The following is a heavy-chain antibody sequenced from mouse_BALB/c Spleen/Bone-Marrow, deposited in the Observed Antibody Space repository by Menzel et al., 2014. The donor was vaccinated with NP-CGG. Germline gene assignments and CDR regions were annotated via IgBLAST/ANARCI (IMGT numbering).Heavy chain of an antibody. CDR3: ARSGDSSGYGFAY. D-gene: IGHD3-2*01. V-gene: IGHV1S56*01. J-gene: IGHJ3*01. Sequence: QVQLQQSGPELVKPGALVKISCKASGFTFRSYDINWVKQRPGQGLEWIGWIYPGDGSTKYNEKFKGKATLTADKSSSTAYMQLSSLTSDNFAVYFCARSGDSSGYGFAYWGQGTLVTVSA. CDR2: IYPGDGST. CDR1: GFTFRSYD.